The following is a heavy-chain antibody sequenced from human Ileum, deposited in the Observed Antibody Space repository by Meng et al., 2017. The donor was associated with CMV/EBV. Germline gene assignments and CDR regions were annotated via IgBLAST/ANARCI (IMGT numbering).Heavy chain of an antibody. CDR3: ATGERQWQPLFDC. CDR1: GLPFTQTW. D-gene: IGHD6-19*01. J-gene: IGHJ4*02. CDR2: IKSKADGEAA. V-gene: IGHV3-15*01. Sequence: SGLPFTQTWMSWVRQAPGKGLEWVGRIKSKADGEAAEYSASVRGRFTISRDDSENTLYLQMNSLDIEDTGVYYCATGERQWQPLFDCWGQGTLVTVSS.